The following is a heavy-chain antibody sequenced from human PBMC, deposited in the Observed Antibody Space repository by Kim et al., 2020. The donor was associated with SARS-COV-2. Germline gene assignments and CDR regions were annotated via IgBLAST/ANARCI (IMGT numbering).Heavy chain of an antibody. J-gene: IGHJ4*02. D-gene: IGHD3-3*01. Sequence: SETLSLTCTVSGVSISSGGFYWSWIRQHPGKGLEWIGYISYSGTSYYKSSLKSRIIISVDTSKNQFSLRLSSVTAADTAVYYCARGNIYGFWSGYFDVPPLYFDFWGQGTLVTVSS. CDR1: GVSISSGGFY. CDR3: ARGNIYGFWSGYFDVPPLYFDF. V-gene: IGHV4-31*03. CDR2: ISYSGTS.